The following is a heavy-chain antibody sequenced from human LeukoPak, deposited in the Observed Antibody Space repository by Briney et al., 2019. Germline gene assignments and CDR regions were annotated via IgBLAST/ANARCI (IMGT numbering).Heavy chain of an antibody. V-gene: IGHV4-34*01. CDR2: TNHSGST. J-gene: IGHJ5*02. CDR1: GGSFSGYY. D-gene: IGHD3-3*01. CDR3: ARGSPYYDFWSGYSHWFDP. Sequence: PSETLSLTCAVYGGSFSGYYWSWIRPPPGKGREWMGETNHSGSTNYNPSLKSRVTISVDTSKNQFSLKLSSVTAADTAVYYCARGSPYYDFWSGYSHWFDPWGQGTLVTVSS.